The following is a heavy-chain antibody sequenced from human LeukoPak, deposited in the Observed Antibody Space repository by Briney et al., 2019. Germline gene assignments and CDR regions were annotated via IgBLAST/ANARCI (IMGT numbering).Heavy chain of an antibody. CDR1: GYTFTSYG. CDR2: ISAYNGNT. CDR3: ARDSHPYYDILTGYYSNWFDP. J-gene: IGHJ5*02. D-gene: IGHD3-9*01. V-gene: IGHV1-18*01. Sequence: GASVKVSCKASGYTFTSYGISWVRQAPGQGLEWMGWISAYNGNTKYAQKLQGRVTMTTDTSTSTAYMEQRSLRSDDTAVYYCARDSHPYYDILTGYYSNWFDPWGQGTLVTVSS.